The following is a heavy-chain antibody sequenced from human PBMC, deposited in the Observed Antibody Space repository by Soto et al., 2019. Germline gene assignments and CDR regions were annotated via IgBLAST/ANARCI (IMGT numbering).Heavy chain of an antibody. V-gene: IGHV5-51*01. D-gene: IGHD1-20*01. CDR1: GYRFTSYW. CDR2: INPADSDT. J-gene: IGHJ4*02. CDR3: TRHLNWNDWTHFDY. Sequence: PGESLKISCKGSGYRFTSYWVGWVRQMPGKGLEWMGIINPADSDTRYGPSFQGQVTISVDKSISTAYLQWSSLKASDTAMYYCTRHLNWNDWTHFDYWGQGTLVTV.